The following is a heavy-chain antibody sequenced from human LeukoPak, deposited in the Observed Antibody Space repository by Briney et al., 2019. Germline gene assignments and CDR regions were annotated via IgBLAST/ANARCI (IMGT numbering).Heavy chain of an antibody. J-gene: IGHJ4*02. D-gene: IGHD1-26*01. Sequence: GGSLRLSCAASGFTFNNYWMHWVRQAPGKGLVWVSRINSAGSSTTYADSVKGRFTISRDNAKNTLYLQMNSLRAEDTAVYYCAKDLGRYRNNYFDYWGQGTLVTVSS. CDR1: GFTFNNYW. V-gene: IGHV3-74*01. CDR3: AKDLGRYRNNYFDY. CDR2: INSAGSST.